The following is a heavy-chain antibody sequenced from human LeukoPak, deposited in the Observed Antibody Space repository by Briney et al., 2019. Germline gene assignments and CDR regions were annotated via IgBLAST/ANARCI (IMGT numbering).Heavy chain of an antibody. CDR1: GLTFSSNS. D-gene: IGHD2-15*01. CDR2: ISVSGIT. J-gene: IGHJ5*02. CDR3: AKGFSVRGRFDP. V-gene: IGHV3-23*01. Sequence: PGGFVRLSCVASGLTFSSNSMSWVRQPPGMGLEWVSGISVSGITVYADSVKGRLTISRDNSKNTLYLQMNNLRAEDTALYYCAKGFSVRGRFDPWGQGTQVTVSS.